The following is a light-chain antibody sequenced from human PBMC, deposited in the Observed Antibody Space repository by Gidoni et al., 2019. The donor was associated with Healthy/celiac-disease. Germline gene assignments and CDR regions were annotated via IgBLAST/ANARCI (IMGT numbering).Light chain of an antibody. CDR2: DAS. V-gene: IGKV3-11*01. CDR3: QQRSNWT. Sequence: EIVLTQSPATLSLSPGERATLSCRASQSVSSYLAWYQQKPGQAPRRLIYDASNRATGIPARFSGSGSGTDFTLTISSLEPEDFAVYYCQQRSNWTFXXXTKVEIK. CDR1: QSVSSY. J-gene: IGKJ1*01.